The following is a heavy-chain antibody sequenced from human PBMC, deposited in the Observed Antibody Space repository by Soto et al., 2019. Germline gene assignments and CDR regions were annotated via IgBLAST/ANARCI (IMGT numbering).Heavy chain of an antibody. V-gene: IGHV3-30*18. CDR1: GFIFSSSA. CDR3: AEDRPGPTHHYFFYYLDV. Sequence: QVQLEESGGGVVQPGRSLRLSCAASGFIFSSSAMHWVRQAPGKGLEWVAVISYDGSNKYYAGSVKGRFTISRDNSKNTLYLQVNRLGAEDTAVYYRAEDRPGPTHHYFFYYLDVWGKGTTVTVSS. D-gene: IGHD1-1*01. J-gene: IGHJ6*03. CDR2: ISYDGSNK.